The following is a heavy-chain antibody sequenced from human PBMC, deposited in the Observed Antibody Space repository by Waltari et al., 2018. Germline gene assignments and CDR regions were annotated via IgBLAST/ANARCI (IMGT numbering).Heavy chain of an antibody. CDR1: GFPFLPYT. J-gene: IGHJ4*02. Sequence: GQLVESGGGVVQPGRSLRLSCAASGFPFLPYTMNWVRQAPGKGLEWVASISPASGSIYYADSVTGRFSISRDNARNFLFLQMNSLRAEDTAVYYCARFEGAPYYFDFWGQGTLVTVSS. CDR3: ARFEGAPYYFDF. V-gene: IGHV3-21*06. CDR2: ISPASGSI.